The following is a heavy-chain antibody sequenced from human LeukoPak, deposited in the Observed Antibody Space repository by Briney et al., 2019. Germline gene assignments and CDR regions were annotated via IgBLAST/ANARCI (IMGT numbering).Heavy chain of an antibody. Sequence: PGRSLRLSCAASGFTFSSYAMHWVRQAPGKGLEWVAVISYDGSNKYYADSVKGRFTISRDNSKNTLFLQMNSLRAEDTAVYYCAKALRRAMVTSPLGWGLGTLVTVSS. V-gene: IGHV3-30-3*01. CDR1: GFTFSSYA. CDR2: ISYDGSNK. J-gene: IGHJ4*02. CDR3: AKALRRAMVTSPLG. D-gene: IGHD5-18*01.